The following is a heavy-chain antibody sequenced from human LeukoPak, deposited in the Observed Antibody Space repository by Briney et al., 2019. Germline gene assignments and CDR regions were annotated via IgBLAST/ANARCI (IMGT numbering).Heavy chain of an antibody. V-gene: IGHV4-39*01. CDR2: IYYSGST. J-gene: IGHJ4*02. CDR1: GGSISSSSYY. Sequence: SETLSLTCTVSGGSISSSSYYWGWIRQPPGKGLEWIGSIYYSGSTYYNPSLKSRVTISVDTSKNQFSLKLSSVTAADTAVYYCARTTADYYYGSGSYQYYFDYWGQGTPVTVSS. D-gene: IGHD3-10*01. CDR3: ARTTADYYYGSGSYQYYFDY.